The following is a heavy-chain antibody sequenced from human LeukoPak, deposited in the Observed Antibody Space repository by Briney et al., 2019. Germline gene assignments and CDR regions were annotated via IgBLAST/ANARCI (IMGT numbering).Heavy chain of an antibody. Sequence: SEALSLTCTVSGGSISSSSYYWGWVRQPPGKGLEWIGSIYYSGSTYYNPSLKSRVTISVDTSKNQFSLKLSSVTAADTAVYYCARDRAYSYGPIWGQGTMVTVSS. CDR3: ARDRAYSYGPI. CDR2: IYYSGST. D-gene: IGHD5-18*01. V-gene: IGHV4-39*07. CDR1: GGSISSSSYY. J-gene: IGHJ3*02.